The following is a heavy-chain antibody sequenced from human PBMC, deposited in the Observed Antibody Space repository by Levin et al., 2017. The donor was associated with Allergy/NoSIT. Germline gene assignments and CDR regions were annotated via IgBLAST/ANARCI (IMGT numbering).Heavy chain of an antibody. D-gene: IGHD2-15*01. V-gene: IGHV3-74*01. CDR3: AREVKGSKDV. CDR2: INSDGSST. CDR1: GFTFSSYW. Sequence: GESLKISCAASGFTFSSYWMHWVRQGPGKGLVWVSRINSDGSSTAYADSVKGRFTISRDNAKNTLYLQMNSLRVGDTAVYYCAREVKGSKDVWGKGTTVAVSS. J-gene: IGHJ6*03.